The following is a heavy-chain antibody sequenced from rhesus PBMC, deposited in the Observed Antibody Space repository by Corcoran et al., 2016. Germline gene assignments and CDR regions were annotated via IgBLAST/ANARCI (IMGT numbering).Heavy chain of an antibody. CDR2: LYWDDDK. Sequence: QVTLKESGPALVKPTQTLPLTCTFSGFSLTTSSRAVGWSRQPPGKAREWLALLYWDDDKRYRTSLNRRLTISKDTSKNQVVLTMTNMDPVDTATYYCARGDGGSSYGYWGQGVLVTVSS. D-gene: IGHD4-29*01. CDR1: GFSLTTSSRA. V-gene: IGHV2-174*01. CDR3: ARGDGGSSYGY. J-gene: IGHJ4*01.